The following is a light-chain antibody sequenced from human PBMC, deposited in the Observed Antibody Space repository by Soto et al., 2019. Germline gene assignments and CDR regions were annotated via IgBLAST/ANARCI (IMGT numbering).Light chain of an antibody. CDR1: SSDVGGYNY. CDR2: EVS. Sequence: QSALTQPASVSGSPGQSITISCTGTSSDVGGYNYVSWYQQHPGKAPKLMIYEVSNRPSGVSNRFSGSKSVNTASLTISGLQAEDEADYYCSSYTSSSPYVFGTGTQLTVL. CDR3: SSYTSSSPYV. V-gene: IGLV2-14*01. J-gene: IGLJ1*01.